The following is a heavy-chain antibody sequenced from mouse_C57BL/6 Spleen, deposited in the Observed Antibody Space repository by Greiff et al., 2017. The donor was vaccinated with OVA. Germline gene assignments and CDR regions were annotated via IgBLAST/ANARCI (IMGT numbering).Heavy chain of an antibody. CDR1: GYTFTSYG. V-gene: IGHV1-81*01. Sequence: QVQLQQSGAELARPGASVKLSCKASGYTFTSYGISWVKQRTGQGLEWIGEIYPRSGNTYYNEKFKGKATLTADKSSSTAYMELRSLTSEDSAVYFCARSAGSSYGYFDVWGTGTTVTVSS. J-gene: IGHJ1*03. CDR2: IYPRSGNT. CDR3: ARSAGSSYGYFDV. D-gene: IGHD1-1*01.